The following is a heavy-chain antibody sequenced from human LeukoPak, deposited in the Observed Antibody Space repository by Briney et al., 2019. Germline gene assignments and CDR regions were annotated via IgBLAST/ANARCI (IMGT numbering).Heavy chain of an antibody. Sequence: GGSLRLSCAASGFTFSSSAMSWVRQAPGKGLVWVSRINSDGSSTSYADSVKGRFTISRDNAKNTLYLQMNSLRAEDTAVYYCARVGGTSDYWGQGTLVTVSS. CDR2: INSDGSST. CDR3: ARVGGTSDY. V-gene: IGHV3-74*01. CDR1: GFTFSSSA. D-gene: IGHD6-25*01. J-gene: IGHJ4*02.